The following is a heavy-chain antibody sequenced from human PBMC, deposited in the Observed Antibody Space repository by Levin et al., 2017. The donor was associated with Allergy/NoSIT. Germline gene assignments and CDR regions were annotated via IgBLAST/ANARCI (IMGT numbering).Heavy chain of an antibody. CDR2: IYSGGST. D-gene: IGHD5-18*01. Sequence: GESLKISCAASGFTVSSHYMSWVRQAPGKGLEWVSVIYSGGSTYYADSVKGRFTISRDNSKNTLYLQMNSLRAEDTAVYYCASGGYSYGLGDYWGQGTLVTVSS. CDR3: ASGGYSYGLGDY. J-gene: IGHJ4*02. V-gene: IGHV3-66*01. CDR1: GFTVSSHY.